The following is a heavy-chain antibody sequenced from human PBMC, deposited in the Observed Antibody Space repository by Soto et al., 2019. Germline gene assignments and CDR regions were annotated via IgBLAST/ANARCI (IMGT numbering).Heavy chain of an antibody. D-gene: IGHD3-10*01. Sequence: QVHLVECGGGVVQPGRSLRLTCAASGFTLSSYGMHWVRQAPGKGLEWVAVISYDGSNKYYADSVKGRFTISRDNSKNTLYLQMNSLRAEDTAVYYCAKDVYRVLWFGEFSSARKTSYGMDVWGQGTTVTVSS. CDR1: GFTLSSYG. CDR3: AKDVYRVLWFGEFSSARKTSYGMDV. CDR2: ISYDGSNK. J-gene: IGHJ6*02. V-gene: IGHV3-30*18.